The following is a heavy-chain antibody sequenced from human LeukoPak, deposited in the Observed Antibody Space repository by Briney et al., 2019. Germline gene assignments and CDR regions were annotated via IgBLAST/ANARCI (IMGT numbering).Heavy chain of an antibody. CDR3: ASHLLDSSNWSFHGN. V-gene: IGHV4-4*02. CDR1: GGSISSSNW. Sequence: PSETLSLTCAVSGGSISSSNWWNWVRQTPGKGLEWIGEIYHRGNTHYNPSLKSRVTMSVDTSTNQFSLKVSSVTAADTAVYYCASHLLDSSNWSFHGNWGQGTLVTVSS. J-gene: IGHJ4*02. D-gene: IGHD6-13*01. CDR2: IYHRGNT.